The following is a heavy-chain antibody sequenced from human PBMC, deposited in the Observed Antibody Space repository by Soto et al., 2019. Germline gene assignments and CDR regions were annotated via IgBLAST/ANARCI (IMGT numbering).Heavy chain of an antibody. CDR1: GGSISSGGYY. CDR2: IHYSGTT. Sequence: SETLSLTCTVSGGSISSGGYYWSWIRQHPGKGLEWIGYIHYSGTTYYNPSLKSRLTMSVDSSKNQFSLKVYSVTAADTAIYYCARIAVTYSYYDMDVWGQGTTVTVSS. V-gene: IGHV4-31*03. J-gene: IGHJ6*02. D-gene: IGHD6-19*01. CDR3: ARIAVTYSYYDMDV.